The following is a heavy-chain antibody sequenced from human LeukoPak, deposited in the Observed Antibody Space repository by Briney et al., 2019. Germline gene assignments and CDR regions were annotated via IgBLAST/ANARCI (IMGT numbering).Heavy chain of an antibody. CDR3: AKAVDSSSSRL. CDR2: ISGSGGST. J-gene: IGHJ4*02. CDR1: GFTFSSYG. D-gene: IGHD6-13*01. Sequence: GGSLRLSCAASGFTFSSYGMSWVRQAPGKGLEWVSAISGSGGSTYYADSVKGRFTISRDNSKNTLYLQMNSLRAEDTAVYYCAKAVDSSSSRLWGQGTLVTVSS. V-gene: IGHV3-23*01.